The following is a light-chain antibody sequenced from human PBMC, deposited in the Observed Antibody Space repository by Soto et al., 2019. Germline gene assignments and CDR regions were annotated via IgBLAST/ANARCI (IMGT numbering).Light chain of an antibody. Sequence: DIQMPQSPSSLSASVGARVTITCRSSQTISNYLNWYQQKAGKAPKLLIYAASTLDTGVPSRFSVGGAGPYFTLTISSLQPEDFATYYCQQTYSTVRTFGGGTKVEI. V-gene: IGKV1-39*01. CDR3: QQTYSTVRT. CDR2: AAS. CDR1: QTISNY. J-gene: IGKJ4*01.